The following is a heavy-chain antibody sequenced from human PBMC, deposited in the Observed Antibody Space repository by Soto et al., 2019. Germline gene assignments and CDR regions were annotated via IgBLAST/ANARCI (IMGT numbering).Heavy chain of an antibody. Sequence: GGSLRLSCAASGFTFSSYSMNWVRQAPGKGLEWVSYISSSSSTIYYADSVKGRFTISRDNAKNSLYLQMNSLRAEDTAAYYCARGYTAQRYYGMDVWGQGTTVTVS. D-gene: IGHD3-16*02. CDR1: GFTFSSYS. CDR3: ARGYTAQRYYGMDV. J-gene: IGHJ6*02. V-gene: IGHV3-48*01. CDR2: ISSSSSTI.